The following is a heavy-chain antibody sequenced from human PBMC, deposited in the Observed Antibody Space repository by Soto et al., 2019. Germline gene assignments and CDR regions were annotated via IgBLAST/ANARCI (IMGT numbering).Heavy chain of an antibody. CDR1: GFIFSMYS. CDR3: ARDHLILPAHDFFYGSDV. CDR2: IPQDGVDG. J-gene: IGHJ6*02. V-gene: IGHV3-7*03. D-gene: IGHD2-21*02. Sequence: SGGSLRLSCEVSGFIFSMYSMSWVRRTPGKGLEWVAKIPQDGVDGHYADAVKGRFTISRDNGKNSLYLQMNNLRAEDTAVYYCARDHLILPAHDFFYGSDVWGRGATVTVSS.